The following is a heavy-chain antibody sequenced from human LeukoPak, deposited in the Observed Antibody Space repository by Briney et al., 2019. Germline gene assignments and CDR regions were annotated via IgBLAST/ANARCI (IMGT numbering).Heavy chain of an antibody. J-gene: IGHJ4*02. CDR2: ISAYSGNT. Sequence: GASVKVSCKASGYTFTSYGISWVRQAPGQGLEWMGWISAYSGNTNYAQKLQGRVTMTTDTSTSTAYMELRSLRSDDTAVYYCARSLAVTNDYYFDYWGQGTLVTVSS. V-gene: IGHV1-18*01. CDR1: GYTFTSYG. CDR3: ARSLAVTNDYYFDY. D-gene: IGHD4-17*01.